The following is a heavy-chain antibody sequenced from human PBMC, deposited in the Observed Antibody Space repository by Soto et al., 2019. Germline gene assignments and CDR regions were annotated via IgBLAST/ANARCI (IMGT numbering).Heavy chain of an antibody. J-gene: IGHJ4*02. CDR3: ARAGYYRFDY. D-gene: IGHD1-26*01. V-gene: IGHV3-74*01. Sequence: EVQLVESGGDLVQPGGSLRLSCAASGFTFSSSWVHWVRQAPGEGLMWVSRINGDGSTINYADSVKGRFTTSRDNARNTVYLQMNSLRDEDTAVYFCARAGYYRFDYWGQGTLVTVSS. CDR1: GFTFSSSW. CDR2: INGDGSTI.